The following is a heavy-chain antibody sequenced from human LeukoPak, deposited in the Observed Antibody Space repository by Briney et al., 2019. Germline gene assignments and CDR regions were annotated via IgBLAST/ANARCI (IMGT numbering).Heavy chain of an antibody. CDR1: GFSFRSYA. J-gene: IGHJ4*02. D-gene: IGHD2-8*01. CDR2: ISGSGDIA. V-gene: IGHV3-23*01. CDR3: ARNNGVDFDY. Sequence: GGSLRLSCAASGFSFRSYAMTWVRQAPGKGLEWGSVISGSGDIAHYADSVKGRCTSSRDNSKNTLYLQMNNLRGEDTAVYFCARNNGVDFDYWGQGTLVTVSS.